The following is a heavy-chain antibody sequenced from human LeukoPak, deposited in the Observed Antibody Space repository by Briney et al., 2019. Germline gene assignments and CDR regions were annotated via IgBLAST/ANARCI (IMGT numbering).Heavy chain of an antibody. CDR2: ISTYNGNT. V-gene: IGHV1-18*01. CDR3: GRALLGGSDIYTPFSY. CDR1: GYTFTSYG. J-gene: IGHJ4*02. D-gene: IGHD3-10*01. Sequence: ASVKVSCKASGYTFTSYGISWVRQAPGQGLEWVGWISTYNGNTNYAPNIQDRVTMTTDTSTSTAYMELRSLRSDDTAVYYCGRALLGGSDIYTPFSYWGQGTLVTVSS.